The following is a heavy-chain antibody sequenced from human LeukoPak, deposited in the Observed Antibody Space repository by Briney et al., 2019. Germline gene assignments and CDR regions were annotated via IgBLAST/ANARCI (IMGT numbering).Heavy chain of an antibody. V-gene: IGHV5-51*01. CDR2: IYPGDSDT. CDR1: GYSFTSYW. CDR3: ARADSSGWYYFDY. D-gene: IGHD6-19*01. Sequence: GESLKISCKGSGYSFTSYWIGWVRQMPGKGLEWMGIIYPGDSDTRYSPSFQGQVTISADKSISTAYLPWSSLKASDTAMYYCARADSSGWYYFDYWGQGTLVTVSS. J-gene: IGHJ4*02.